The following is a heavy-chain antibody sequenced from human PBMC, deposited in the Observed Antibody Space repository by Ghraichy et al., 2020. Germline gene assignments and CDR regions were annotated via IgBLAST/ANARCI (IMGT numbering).Heavy chain of an antibody. D-gene: IGHD3-22*01. Sequence: LSLTCAASGFTVSSNYMSWVRQAPGKGLEWVSVIYSGGSTYYADSVKGRFTISRDNSKNTLYLQMNSLRAEDTAVYYCASNLGIGFGYDSSGYYQPKYFQHWGQGTLVTVSS. V-gene: IGHV3-66*01. CDR3: ASNLGIGFGYDSSGYYQPKYFQH. J-gene: IGHJ1*01. CDR1: GFTVSSNY. CDR2: IYSGGST.